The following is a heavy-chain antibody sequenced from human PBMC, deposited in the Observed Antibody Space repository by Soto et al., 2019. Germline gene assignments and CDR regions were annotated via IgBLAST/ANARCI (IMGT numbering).Heavy chain of an antibody. J-gene: IGHJ6*02. Sequence: QVQLQESGPGLVKPSQTLSLTCTVSGGSISSGGYYWSWISQHPGQGLEWIGYIYYSGSTYYNPSLKSRVTISVDTSKNQFSLKLSSVTAADTAVYYCARAVVPAAMAHYYYYYGMDVWGQGTTVTVSS. CDR3: ARAVVPAAMAHYYYYYGMDV. V-gene: IGHV4-31*03. D-gene: IGHD2-2*01. CDR1: GGSISSGGYY. CDR2: IYYSGST.